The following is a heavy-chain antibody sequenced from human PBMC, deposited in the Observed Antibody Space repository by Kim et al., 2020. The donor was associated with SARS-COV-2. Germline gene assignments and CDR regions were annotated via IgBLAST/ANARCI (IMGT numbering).Heavy chain of an antibody. V-gene: IGHV3-33*01. CDR1: GFTFSSYG. J-gene: IGHJ4*02. Sequence: GGSLRLSCAASGFTFSSYGMHWVRQAPGKGLEWVAVIWYDGSNKYYADSVKGRFTISRDNSKNTLYLQMNSLRAEDTAVYYCARDEVPYYDILTGPDYWGQGTLVTVSS. CDR3: ARDEVPYYDILTGPDY. CDR2: IWYDGSNK. D-gene: IGHD3-9*01.